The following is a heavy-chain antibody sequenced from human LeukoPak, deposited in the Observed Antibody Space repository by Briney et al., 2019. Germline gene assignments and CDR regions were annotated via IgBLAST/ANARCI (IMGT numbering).Heavy chain of an antibody. CDR3: ARVDLLTGYYFFDY. V-gene: IGHV1-18*01. CDR1: GYTFNNHD. Sequence: ASVKVSCKASGYTFNNHDINWVRQAPGRGLEWMGWINTYSANTNYAQEFQDRVIMTTDTSTSTAYMELRSLGSDETAVYYCARVDLLTGYYFFDYWGQGTLVTVSS. J-gene: IGHJ4*02. D-gene: IGHD3-9*01. CDR2: INTYSANT.